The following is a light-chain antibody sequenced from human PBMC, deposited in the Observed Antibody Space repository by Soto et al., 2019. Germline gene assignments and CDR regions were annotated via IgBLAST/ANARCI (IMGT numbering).Light chain of an antibody. CDR3: QKYNSVPRT. CDR1: QDISNY. V-gene: IGKV1-27*01. J-gene: IGKJ1*01. CDR2: AAS. Sequence: DIQMTQSPSSLSASVGDRVTITCRASQDISNYLAWYQQKPGKVPKLLIYAASTLPSGVPSRFSGSGSGTDFTLTISSLQPEDVATYYCQKYNSVPRTFGQGTKVEIK.